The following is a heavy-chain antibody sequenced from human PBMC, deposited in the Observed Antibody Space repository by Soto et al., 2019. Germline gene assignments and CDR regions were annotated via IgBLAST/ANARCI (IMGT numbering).Heavy chain of an antibody. J-gene: IGHJ4*02. CDR3: CHTWV. V-gene: IGHV3-7*01. D-gene: IGHD1-26*01. CDR1: GFSISDYW. Sequence: EVQMVESGGGLVQPGGSLRLSCAASGFSISDYWMSWVRQAPGKGLEWVGNINEDGSEENYVDSVKGRFNISRDNARNSLYLQMNSLRVEDTAVYYCCHTWVGGQGTLVTVSS. CDR2: INEDGSEE.